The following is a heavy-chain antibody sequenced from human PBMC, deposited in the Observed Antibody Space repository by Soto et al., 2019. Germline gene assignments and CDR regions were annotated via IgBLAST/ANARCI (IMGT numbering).Heavy chain of an antibody. CDR1: GYTFTGYY. J-gene: IGHJ5*02. CDR2: INPNSGGT. D-gene: IGHD1-1*01. CDR3: AREREDWNDAFDP. V-gene: IGHV1-2*04. Sequence: QVQLVQSGAEVKKPGASVKVSCKASGYTFTGYYMHWVRQAPGQGLEWMGWINPNSGGTNYEQKFQGWVTMTRDTSISTAYMEPSRLRSDDTAVYYCAREREDWNDAFDPLGQGTLVTVSS.